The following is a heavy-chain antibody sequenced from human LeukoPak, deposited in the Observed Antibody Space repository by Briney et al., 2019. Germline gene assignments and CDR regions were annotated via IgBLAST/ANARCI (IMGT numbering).Heavy chain of an antibody. CDR2: IYTSGST. CDR1: GGSLSSYY. CDR3: ARGGHSSGYYHTYYFDY. D-gene: IGHD3-22*01. Sequence: SETLSLTCTVSGGSLSSYYWSWIRQPAGKGLEWIGRIYTSGSTNYNPSLKGRVTMSVDTSKNQFSLKLSSVTAADTAVYYCARGGHSSGYYHTYYFDYWGQGTLVTVSS. V-gene: IGHV4-4*07. J-gene: IGHJ4*02.